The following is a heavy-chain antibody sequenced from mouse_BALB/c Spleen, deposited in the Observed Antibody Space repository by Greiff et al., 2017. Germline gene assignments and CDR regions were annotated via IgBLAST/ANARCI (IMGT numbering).Heavy chain of an antibody. CDR1: GYTFTDYW. CDR3: ARSYRSHYYAMDY. CDR2: IDTSDSYT. V-gene: IGHV1-69*01. J-gene: IGHJ4*01. Sequence: QVQLQQPGAELVMPGASVKMSCKASGYTFTDYWMHWVKQRPGQGLEWIGAIDTSDSYTSYNQKFKGKATLTVDESSSTAYMQLSSLTSEDSAVYYCARSYRSHYYAMDYWGQGTSVTVSS. D-gene: IGHD2-14*01.